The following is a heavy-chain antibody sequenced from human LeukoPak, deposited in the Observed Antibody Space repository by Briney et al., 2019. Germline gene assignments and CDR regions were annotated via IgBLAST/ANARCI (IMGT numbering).Heavy chain of an antibody. CDR3: AGGMGKGYSYGYATNDAFDI. CDR1: GGSISSYY. J-gene: IGHJ3*02. D-gene: IGHD5-18*01. V-gene: IGHV4-59*01. CDR2: IYYSGST. Sequence: SETLSLTCTVSGGSISSYYWSWIRQPPGKGLEWIGYIYYSGSTNYNPSLKSRVTISVDTSKNQFSLKLSSVTAADTAVYYCAGGMGKGYSYGYATNDAFDIWGQGTMVTVSS.